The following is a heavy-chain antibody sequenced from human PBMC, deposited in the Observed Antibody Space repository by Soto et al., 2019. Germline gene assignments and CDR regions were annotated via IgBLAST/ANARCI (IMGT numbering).Heavy chain of an antibody. D-gene: IGHD6-13*01. J-gene: IGHJ5*02. Sequence: PGGSLRLSCSASGFTFSSYAMHWVRQAPGKGLEYVSAITSNGGSTYYADSVKGRFTISRDNSKNTLYLQMSSLKGEDTAVYYCVKDAFSSSWYGWFDPWGQGTLVTVSS. CDR2: ITSNGGST. CDR1: GFTFSSYA. CDR3: VKDAFSSSWYGWFDP. V-gene: IGHV3-64D*06.